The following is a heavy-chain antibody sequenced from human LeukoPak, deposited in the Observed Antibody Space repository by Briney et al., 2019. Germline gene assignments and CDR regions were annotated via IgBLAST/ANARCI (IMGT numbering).Heavy chain of an antibody. J-gene: IGHJ6*03. Sequence: GGSLRLSCAASGFTFSSYAMSWVRQAPGKGLEWVSAISGSGGSTYYADSVKGRLTISRDNSKNTLYLQMNSLRAEDTAVYYCAKEVATYYYDSSGYTGYYYMDVWGKGTTVTVSS. CDR1: GFTFSSYA. D-gene: IGHD3-22*01. CDR3: AKEVATYYYDSSGYTGYYYMDV. V-gene: IGHV3-23*01. CDR2: ISGSGGST.